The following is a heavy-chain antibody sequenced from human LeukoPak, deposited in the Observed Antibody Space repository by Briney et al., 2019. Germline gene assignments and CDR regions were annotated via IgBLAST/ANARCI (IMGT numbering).Heavy chain of an antibody. CDR3: VKGGGNVRRYFEY. Sequence: TGGSLRLSCAASGFTFNRYSMSWVRQAPGKGPEWVSAISNSGTRTYYADSVKGRFTISRDSSKNTLYLQMNSLRAEDTAVYYCVKGGGNVRRYFEYWGQGTLVTVSS. J-gene: IGHJ4*02. CDR1: GFTFNRYS. V-gene: IGHV3-23*01. CDR2: ISNSGTRT. D-gene: IGHD4-23*01.